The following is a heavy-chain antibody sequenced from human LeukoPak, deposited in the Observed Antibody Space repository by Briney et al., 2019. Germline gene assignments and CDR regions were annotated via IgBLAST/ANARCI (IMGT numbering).Heavy chain of an antibody. CDR1: AFTFRTYS. D-gene: IGHD3-16*02. J-gene: IGHJ4*02. V-gene: IGHV3-21*01. Sequence: PGGSLRLSCVASAFTFRTYSMHWVRQAPGKGLEWVSSISGSTSYIYYADSVRGRFTISRANSKTSLYLQMNSLRAEDTAVYYCARGSDFVWGSYRPYFDYWGQGTLVTVSS. CDR3: ARGSDFVWGSYRPYFDY. CDR2: ISGSTSYI.